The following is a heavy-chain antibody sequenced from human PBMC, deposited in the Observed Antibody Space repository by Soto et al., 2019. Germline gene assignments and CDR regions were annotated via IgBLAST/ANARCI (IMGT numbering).Heavy chain of an antibody. CDR3: ARAGDTMVPGGISSNWFDP. V-gene: IGHV4-30-4*01. D-gene: IGHD3-10*01. CDR1: GGSVSSGDYS. Sequence: QVQLQESGPGLVKPSQTLSLTCNVSGGSVSSGDYSWSWLRQSPGKALEWIAFKYTAGRAYSSPDTKSRVTISLDTSKKQFSLKLTSMAAADTAVYYCARAGDTMVPGGISSNWFDPWGQGTVVAVSS. J-gene: IGHJ5*02. CDR2: KYTAGRA.